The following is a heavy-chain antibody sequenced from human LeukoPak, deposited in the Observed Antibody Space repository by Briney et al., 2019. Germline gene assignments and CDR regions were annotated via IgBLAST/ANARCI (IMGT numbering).Heavy chain of an antibody. J-gene: IGHJ4*02. CDR2: IIPIFGTA. CDR1: GGTFSSYA. D-gene: IGHD2-2*01. Sequence: SVKVSCKASGGTFSSYAISWVRQAPGQGLEWMGRIIPIFGTANYAQKFQGRVTITADKSTSTAYMELSSLRSEDTAVYYCARDDGVPAALDYWGQGTLVTVSS. V-gene: IGHV1-69*06. CDR3: ARDDGVPAALDY.